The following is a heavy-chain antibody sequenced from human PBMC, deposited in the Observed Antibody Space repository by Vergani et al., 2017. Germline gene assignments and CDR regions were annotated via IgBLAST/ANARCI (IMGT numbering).Heavy chain of an antibody. V-gene: IGHV4-38-2*01. J-gene: IGHJ4*02. CDR2: IYHSGST. Sequence: QLQLQESGSGLVKPSQTLSLTCAVSGDSISSAYYWGWIRQPPGKGLEWIGSIYHSGSTYYNPSLKSRVTISVDTSKNHFSLKLSSVTAADTAVYYCARLPGSLLYYFDYWSQGTLVTVSS. D-gene: IGHD6-13*01. CDR3: ARLPGSLLYYFDY. CDR1: GDSISSAYY.